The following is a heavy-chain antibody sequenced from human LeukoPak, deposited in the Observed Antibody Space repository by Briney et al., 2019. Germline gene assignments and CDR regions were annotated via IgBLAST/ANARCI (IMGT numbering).Heavy chain of an antibody. D-gene: IGHD1-26*01. J-gene: IGHJ3*02. V-gene: IGHV3-48*03. CDR2: ISSSGSTI. CDR1: GFTFSSYE. CDR3: ARSGSPGAFDI. Sequence: GGSLRLSCAASGFTFSSYEMNWVRQAPGKGLEWVSYISSSGSTIYYADSVKGRFTISRDNAKNSLYLQMNSLRAEDTAVYYCARSGSPGAFDIWGQGTMVTVSS.